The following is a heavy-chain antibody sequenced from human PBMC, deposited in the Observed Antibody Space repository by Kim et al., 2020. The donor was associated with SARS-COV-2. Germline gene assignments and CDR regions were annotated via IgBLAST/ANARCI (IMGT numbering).Heavy chain of an antibody. Sequence: SETLSLTCAVYGGSFSGYYWSWIRQPPGKGLEWIGEINHSGSTNYNPSLKSRVTISVDTSKNQFSLKLSSVTAADTAVYYCARGDSSSYNYYYYGMDVWGQGTTVTVSS. CDR3: ARGDSSSYNYYYYGMDV. J-gene: IGHJ6*02. D-gene: IGHD6-6*01. CDR1: GGSFSGYY. CDR2: INHSGST. V-gene: IGHV4-34*01.